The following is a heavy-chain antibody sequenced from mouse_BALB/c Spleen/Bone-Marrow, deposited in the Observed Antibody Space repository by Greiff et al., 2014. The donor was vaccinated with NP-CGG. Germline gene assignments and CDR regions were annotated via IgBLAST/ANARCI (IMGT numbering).Heavy chain of an antibody. J-gene: IGHJ2*01. Sequence: VQLQQSGAELVKPGASVKLSCTASGFNIKDTYMHWVKQRPEQGLEWIGRIDPANGNTKYDPKFQGKATITADTSSNTANLQLSSLTSEDTAVYYCAIYYDYDVDYWGQGTTLTVSS. D-gene: IGHD2-4*01. CDR3: AIYYDYDVDY. CDR1: GFNIKDTY. CDR2: IDPANGNT. V-gene: IGHV14-3*02.